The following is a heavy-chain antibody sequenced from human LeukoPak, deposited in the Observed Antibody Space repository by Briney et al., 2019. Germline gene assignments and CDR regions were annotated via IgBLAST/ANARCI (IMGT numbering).Heavy chain of an antibody. D-gene: IGHD3-3*01. V-gene: IGHV4-34*01. CDR2: INHSGST. Sequence: PSETLSLTCAVYGGSFSGYYWSWIRQPPGKGLEWIGEINHSGSTNYNPSLKSRVTISVDTSKNQSSLKLSSVTAADTAVYYCARGYVMYYDFWSGQHHTLDYWGQGTLVTVSS. CDR3: ARGYVMYYDFWSGQHHTLDY. J-gene: IGHJ4*02. CDR1: GGSFSGYY.